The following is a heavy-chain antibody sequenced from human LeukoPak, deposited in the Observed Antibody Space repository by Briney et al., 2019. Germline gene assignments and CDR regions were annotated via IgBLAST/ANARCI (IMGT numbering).Heavy chain of an antibody. CDR2: ISSSSYT. D-gene: IGHD1-26*01. CDR3: ARTEGGSSFLDS. Sequence: GGSLRLSCAASGFTFSDYYMSWIRQAPGKGLEWVSYISSSSYTNYADSVKGRFTISRDNAKNSLYLQMNGLRAEDTAVYYCARTEGGSSFLDSWGQGTLVTVSS. V-gene: IGHV3-11*03. CDR1: GFTFSDYY. J-gene: IGHJ4*02.